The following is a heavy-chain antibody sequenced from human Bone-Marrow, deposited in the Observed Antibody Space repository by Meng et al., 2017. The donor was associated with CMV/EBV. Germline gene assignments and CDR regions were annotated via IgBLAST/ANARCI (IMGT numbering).Heavy chain of an antibody. CDR2: ISEDGSNK. Sequence: GGSLRLSCAASGFNFSIYGMHWVRQAPGKGLEWLTLISEDGSNKYYADSVKGRFTISRDNSKKTLYLQMNSLRAEDTAVYYCARATIVGATVFDYWGQGKLVTVSS. CDR3: ARATIVGATVFDY. CDR1: GFNFSIYG. J-gene: IGHJ4*02. D-gene: IGHD1-26*01. V-gene: IGHV3-30*03.